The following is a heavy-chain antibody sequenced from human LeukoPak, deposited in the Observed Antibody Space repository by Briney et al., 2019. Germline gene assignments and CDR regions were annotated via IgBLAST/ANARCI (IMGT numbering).Heavy chain of an antibody. Sequence: SETLSLTCTVSGGSISSYYWSWIRQPPGKGLEWIGYIYYSGSTNYNPSLKSRVTISVDTSKNQFSLKLSSVTAADTAVYYCARAVDFRREYYMDVWGKGTTVTVSS. CDR2: IYYSGST. V-gene: IGHV4-59*01. CDR1: GGSISSYY. J-gene: IGHJ6*03. D-gene: IGHD2/OR15-2a*01. CDR3: ARAVDFRREYYMDV.